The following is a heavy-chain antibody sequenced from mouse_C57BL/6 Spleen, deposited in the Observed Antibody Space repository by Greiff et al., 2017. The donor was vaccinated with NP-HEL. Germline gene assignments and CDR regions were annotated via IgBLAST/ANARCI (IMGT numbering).Heavy chain of an antibody. CDR3: TTFLVRRGWYFDV. J-gene: IGHJ1*03. D-gene: IGHD2-14*01. V-gene: IGHV14-1*01. Sequence: VQLQQSGAELVRPGASVKLSCTASGFNFKDYYMHWVKQRPEQGLEWIGRIDPEDGDTDYAPKFQGKATMTADTSSNTAYLQLSSLTSEDTAVDYCTTFLVRRGWYFDVWGTGTTVTVSS. CDR2: IDPEDGDT. CDR1: GFNFKDYY.